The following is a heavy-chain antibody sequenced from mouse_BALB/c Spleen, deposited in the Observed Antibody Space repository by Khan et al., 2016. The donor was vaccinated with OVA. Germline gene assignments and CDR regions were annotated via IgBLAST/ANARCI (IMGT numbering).Heavy chain of an antibody. CDR2: IDPANGIT. D-gene: IGHD4-1*01. Sequence: VQLKQSGAELVKPGASVKLSCTASGFNIKDTYMHWVKQGPEQGLEWIGRIDPANGITKYDPKFQDKATITAETASDTAYLQLSSLASEDTAVYYCARDYWDVFAYWGQGTLVTVAA. J-gene: IGHJ3*01. V-gene: IGHV14-3*02. CDR1: GFNIKDTY. CDR3: ARDYWDVFAY.